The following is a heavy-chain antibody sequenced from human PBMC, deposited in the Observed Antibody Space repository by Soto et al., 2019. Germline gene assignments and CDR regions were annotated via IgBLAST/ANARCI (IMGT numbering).Heavy chain of an antibody. CDR1: GYTFTSYA. CDR3: ARSGAPAAY. J-gene: IGHJ4*02. V-gene: IGHV1-18*01. CDR2: ISAYNGNT. D-gene: IGHD6-25*01. Sequence: QVQLVQSGAEVKKPGASVKVSCKASGYTFTSYAISWVRQAPGQGLEWMGWISAYNGNTNYAKKLQGRVTMTTDTFTPTAYMERRSLISDETAVYYCARSGAPAAYWGEGTLVTASS.